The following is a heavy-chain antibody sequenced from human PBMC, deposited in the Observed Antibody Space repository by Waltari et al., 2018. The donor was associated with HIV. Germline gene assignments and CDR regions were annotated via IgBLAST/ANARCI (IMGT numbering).Heavy chain of an antibody. Sequence: EVRLFESGGGLVQPGGSLRLSCNASGFTFTSYAMNWVRKTPRKGLGWVSPISGRVGTTYSLASLMGRFTISRDNSKDTLYLQMNSLRAEDSAVYYCARDLQIGAAVTGPSWFDPWGQGTLVTVSS. V-gene: IGHV3-23*01. D-gene: IGHD6-19*01. J-gene: IGHJ5*02. CDR3: ARDLQIGAAVTGPSWFDP. CDR2: ISGRVGTT. CDR1: GFTFTSYA.